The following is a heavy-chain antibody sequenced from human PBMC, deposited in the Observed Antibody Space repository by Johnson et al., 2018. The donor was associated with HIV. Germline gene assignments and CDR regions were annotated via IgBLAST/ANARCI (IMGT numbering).Heavy chain of an antibody. CDR3: ARDLDYYDSSGYQAISYAFDI. J-gene: IGHJ3*02. CDR2: IGTAGDP. CDR1: VFPFSSYD. D-gene: IGHD3-22*01. Sequence: VQLVESGGGLVQPGGSLRLSCAASVFPFSSYDLHWVRQATGKRLAWVSAIGTAGDPYSPGSVPGRFTISRDNSKNTLYLQMNSLRAEDTAVYYCARDLDYYDSSGYQAISYAFDIWGQGTMVTVSS. V-gene: IGHV3-13*05.